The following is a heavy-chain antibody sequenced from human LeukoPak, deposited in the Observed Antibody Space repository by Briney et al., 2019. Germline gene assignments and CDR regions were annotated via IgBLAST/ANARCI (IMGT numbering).Heavy chain of an antibody. CDR1: GFSLSTSGVG. V-gene: IGHV2-5*01. D-gene: IGHD6-13*01. CDR3: AHRRARASSSWPTYFFDY. CDR2: IYWNDDK. J-gene: IGHJ4*02. Sequence: SGPTLVKPTQTLTLTCTFSGFSLSTSGVGVGWIRQPPGKALEWLALIYWNDDKRYSPSLKSRLTITKDTSKNQVVLTMTNMDPVDTATYYCAHRRARASSSWPTYFFDYWGQGTLVTVSS.